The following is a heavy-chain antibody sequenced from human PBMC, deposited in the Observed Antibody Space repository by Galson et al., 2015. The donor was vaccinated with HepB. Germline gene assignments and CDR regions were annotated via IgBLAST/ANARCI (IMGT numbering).Heavy chain of an antibody. D-gene: IGHD1-1*01. Sequence: SLRLSCAASGFTFSDYYMSWIRQAPGKGLEWVSYISSSGSTIYYADSVKGRFTISRDNAKNSLYLQMNSLRAEDTAVYYCAKERRANWLGNWFDPWGQGTLVTVSS. CDR2: ISSSGSTI. J-gene: IGHJ5*02. CDR3: AKERRANWLGNWFDP. V-gene: IGHV3-11*01. CDR1: GFTFSDYY.